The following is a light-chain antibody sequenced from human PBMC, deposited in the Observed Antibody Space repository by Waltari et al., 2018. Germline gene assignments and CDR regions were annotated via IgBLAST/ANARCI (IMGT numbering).Light chain of an antibody. CDR1: NFADQN. CDR3: QVWDSNTVI. Sequence: SYELTQPLSVSVALGQTARLTCEEYNFADQNLHWYQQKPGQAPVVVIYRDNKRPSGIPERFSGSNSGNTATLTISRAQAGDESDYYCQVWDSNTVIFGGGTRLTVL. J-gene: IGLJ2*01. V-gene: IGLV3-9*01. CDR2: RDN.